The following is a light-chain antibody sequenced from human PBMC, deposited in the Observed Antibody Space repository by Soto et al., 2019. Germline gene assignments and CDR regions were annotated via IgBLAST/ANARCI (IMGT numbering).Light chain of an antibody. V-gene: IGKV1-5*01. CDR3: QQDNSYSWT. CDR1: PSISSW. CDR2: DAS. J-gene: IGKJ1*01. Sequence: DIQMTQSPSPLSASVGDRVTITCRASPSISSWLAWYQQQPGQAPKLLIYDASSWESGVPSRFSGSGSGTEFTLTISSLQPDDFATYDCQQDNSYSWTFGQGTKVEIK.